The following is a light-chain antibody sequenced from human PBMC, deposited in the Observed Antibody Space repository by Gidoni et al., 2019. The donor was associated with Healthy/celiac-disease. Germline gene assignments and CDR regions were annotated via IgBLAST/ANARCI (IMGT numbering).Light chain of an antibody. CDR1: KDISNY. CDR2: DAS. V-gene: IGKV1-33*01. J-gene: IGKJ2*01. Sequence: DIQMPQSPSSLSASVGDRVTITCPASKDISNYLNWYQQKPGKGPKLLIYDASNLETGVTSRFSGSGSGTDFTFTISRLQPEDIATYYCKQWGTFGQGTKLEIK. CDR3: KQWGT.